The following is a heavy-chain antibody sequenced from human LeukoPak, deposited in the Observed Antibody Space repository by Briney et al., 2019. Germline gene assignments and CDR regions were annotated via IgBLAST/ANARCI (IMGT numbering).Heavy chain of an antibody. D-gene: IGHD6-19*01. CDR2: MNPNSGNR. V-gene: IGHV1-8*01. J-gene: IGHJ4*02. CDR3: ARGYSSGPDYFDY. Sequence: VASVEVSCKASGYTFTSYDINWVRQATGQGLEWMGWMNPNSGNRGYAQKFQGRVTMTRNTSISTAYMELSSLRSEDTAVYYCARGYSSGPDYFDYWGQGTLVTVSS. CDR1: GYTFTSYD.